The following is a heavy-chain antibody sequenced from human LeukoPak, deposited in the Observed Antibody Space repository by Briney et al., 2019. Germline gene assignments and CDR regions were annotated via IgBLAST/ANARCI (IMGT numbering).Heavy chain of an antibody. V-gene: IGHV3-48*01. J-gene: IGHJ5*02. CDR1: GFTFSSYG. CDR3: ARDLGGDQLGKFDR. D-gene: IGHD7-27*01. Sequence: GGSLRLSCAASGFTFSSYGMNWVRQAPGKGLEWVSYISSSSSTIYYADSVKGRFTISRDNAKNSLYLQMNSLRAEDTAVYYCARDLGGDQLGKFDRWGQGTLVTVSS. CDR2: ISSSSSTI.